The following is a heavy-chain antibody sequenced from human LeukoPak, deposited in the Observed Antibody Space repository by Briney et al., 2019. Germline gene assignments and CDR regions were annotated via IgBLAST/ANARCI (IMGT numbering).Heavy chain of an antibody. CDR3: ARTYYYESSGWKPDY. Sequence: GGSLRLSCEASGFTFGSHAMYWVRQAPGKGLEWAAFIRTKAHGGTTEYAASVKGRFTISRDDSETIAYLQMNSLKTEDTAMYYCARTYYYESSGWKPDYWGQGTLVTVSS. CDR1: GFTFGSHA. CDR2: IRTKAHGGTT. D-gene: IGHD3-22*01. V-gene: IGHV3-49*04. J-gene: IGHJ4*02.